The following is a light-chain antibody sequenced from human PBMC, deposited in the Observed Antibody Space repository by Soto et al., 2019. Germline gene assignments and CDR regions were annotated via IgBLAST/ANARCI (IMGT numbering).Light chain of an antibody. CDR1: QSISTW. CDR2: DAS. CDR3: QQYINYQWT. Sequence: DIQMTQSPSTLSASVGDRVTITCRASQSISTWLAWYQQKPGKAPKLLIYDASSLESGVPSRFGGGGSGTEFTLTISSLQPDDFAIYYCQQYINYQWTFGQGTKVDIK. J-gene: IGKJ1*01. V-gene: IGKV1-5*01.